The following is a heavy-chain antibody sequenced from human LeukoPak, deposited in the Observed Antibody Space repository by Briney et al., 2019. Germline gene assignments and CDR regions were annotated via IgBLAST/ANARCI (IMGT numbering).Heavy chain of an antibody. Sequence: SETLSLTCSVSGYSISSGYYWGWIRQPPGKGLEWIGSIYQSGSTYYNPSLKSRVTISVDTSKNQFSLKLSSVTAADTAVYYCARHHYYDSSGYYGWGQGTLVTVSS. V-gene: IGHV4-38-2*02. CDR3: ARHHYYDSSGYYG. CDR2: IYQSGST. CDR1: GYSISSGYY. J-gene: IGHJ4*02. D-gene: IGHD3-22*01.